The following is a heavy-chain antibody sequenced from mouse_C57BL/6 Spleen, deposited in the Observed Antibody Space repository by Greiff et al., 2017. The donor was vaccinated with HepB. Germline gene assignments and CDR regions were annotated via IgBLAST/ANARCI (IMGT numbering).Heavy chain of an antibody. CDR2: ISDGGSYT. J-gene: IGHJ2*01. CDR1: GFTFSSYA. V-gene: IGHV5-4*01. CDR3: ARERRTAYYFDY. Sequence: EVMLVESGGGLVKPGGSLKLSCAASGFTFSSYAMSWVRQTPEKRLEWVATISDGGSYTYYPDNVKGRFTISRDNAKNNLYLQMSHLKSEDTAMYYCARERRTAYYFDYWGQGTTLTVSS. D-gene: IGHD4-1*01.